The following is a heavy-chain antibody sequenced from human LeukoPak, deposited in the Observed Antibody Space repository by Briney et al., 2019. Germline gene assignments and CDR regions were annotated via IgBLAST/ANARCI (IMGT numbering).Heavy chain of an antibody. V-gene: IGHV4-34*01. CDR2: INHSGST. D-gene: IGHD2-2*01. CDR1: GGSFSGYY. CDR3: AIHIVVVPAAKKKNWFDP. Sequence: SETLSLTCAVYGGSFSGYYWSWIRQPPGKGLELNGEINHSGSTNYNPSLKSRVTISVDTSKNQFSLKLSSVTAADTAVYYCAIHIVVVPAAKKKNWFDPWGQGTLVTVSS. J-gene: IGHJ5*02.